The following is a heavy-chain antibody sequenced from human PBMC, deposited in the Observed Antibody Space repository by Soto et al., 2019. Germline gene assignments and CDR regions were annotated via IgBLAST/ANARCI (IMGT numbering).Heavy chain of an antibody. CDR1: RFTFSSCH. Sequence: PGGSLRLSCAASRFTFSSCHMNWVRQAPGKGLEWVSYISSSSSTIYYSDSVEGRFTISRDNAKNSLYLQMNSLRAEDTAVYYCARDAFDSSGYEDYWGQGTLVTVSS. CDR3: ARDAFDSSGYEDY. J-gene: IGHJ4*02. V-gene: IGHV3-48*01. D-gene: IGHD3-22*01. CDR2: ISSSSSTI.